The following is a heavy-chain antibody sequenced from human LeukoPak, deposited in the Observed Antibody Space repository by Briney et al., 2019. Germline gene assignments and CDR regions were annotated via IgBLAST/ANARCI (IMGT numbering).Heavy chain of an antibody. D-gene: IGHD3-10*01. CDR1: GFTFSSYA. CDR2: ISGSGDTT. V-gene: IGHV3-23*01. CDR3: AKGSRDSRPYYFDF. J-gene: IGHJ4*02. Sequence: GGSLRLSCAASGFTFSSYAMNWVRQAPGKGLEWVSFISGSGDTTYYADSVKGRFTISRDSSKNTLYLQMNSLRAEDTAVYYCAKGSRDSRPYYFDFWGQGTLVTVSS.